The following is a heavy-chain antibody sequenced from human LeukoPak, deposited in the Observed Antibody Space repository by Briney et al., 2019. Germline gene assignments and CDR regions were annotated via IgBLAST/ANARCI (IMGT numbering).Heavy chain of an antibody. Sequence: GGSLRFSCAASGFTFDDYAMHWVRQAPGKGLEWVSGISWNSGSIGYADSVKGRFTISRDNAKNSLYLQMNSLRAEDTALYYCAKEAGYWYFDLWGRGTLVTVSS. V-gene: IGHV3-9*01. J-gene: IGHJ2*01. CDR2: ISWNSGSI. CDR3: AKEAGYWYFDL. CDR1: GFTFDDYA.